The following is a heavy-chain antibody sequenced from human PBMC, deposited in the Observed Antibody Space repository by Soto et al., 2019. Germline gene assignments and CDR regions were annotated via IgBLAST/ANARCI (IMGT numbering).Heavy chain of an antibody. D-gene: IGHD4-17*01. Sequence: GGSLRLSCAASGFTFSSYGMHWVRQAPGKGLEWVAVIWYDGSNKYYADSVKGRFTISRDNSKNTLYLQMNSLRAEDTAVYYCARALYGDGHAFDIWGQGTMVTVSS. CDR3: ARALYGDGHAFDI. J-gene: IGHJ3*02. CDR2: IWYDGSNK. V-gene: IGHV3-33*01. CDR1: GFTFSSYG.